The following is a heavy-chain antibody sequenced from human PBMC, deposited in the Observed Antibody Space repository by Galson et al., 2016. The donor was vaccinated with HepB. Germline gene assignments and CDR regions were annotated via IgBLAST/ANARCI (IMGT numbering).Heavy chain of an antibody. CDR1: GGSFSGYS. D-gene: IGHD3-10*01. Sequence: SETLSLTCAVYGGSFSGYSWTLIRQPPGKGLEWIGEINHSGSTNYNASLKSRVTLSVDTSKKQFALKLTSVTAADTAVYYCVRGPYSGAGSRYYGMDVWGQGTTVIVSS. J-gene: IGHJ6*01. V-gene: IGHV4-34*01. CDR2: INHSGST. CDR3: VRGPYSGAGSRYYGMDV.